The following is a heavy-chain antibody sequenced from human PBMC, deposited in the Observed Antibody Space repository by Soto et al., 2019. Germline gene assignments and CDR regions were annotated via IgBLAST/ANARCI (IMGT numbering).Heavy chain of an antibody. CDR2: ISGSGGST. D-gene: IGHD2-15*01. V-gene: IGHV3-23*01. CDR3: AKDFWDIVVVVAATNFDY. J-gene: IGHJ4*02. CDR1: GFTFSSYA. Sequence: GGSLRLSCAASGFTFSSYAMSWVRQAPGKGLEWVSAISGSGGSTYYADSVKGRFTTSRDNSKNTLYLQMNSLRAEDTAVYYCAKDFWDIVVVVAATNFDYWGQGTLVTVS.